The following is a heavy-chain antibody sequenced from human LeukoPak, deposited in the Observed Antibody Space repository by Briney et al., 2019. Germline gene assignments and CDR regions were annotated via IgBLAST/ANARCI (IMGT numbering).Heavy chain of an antibody. CDR3: GRGTGAFDK. J-gene: IGHJ3*02. CDR1: GDSITSTGNY. Sequence: SETLSLTCTVSGDSITSTGNYWSWIRQTPEKGLEWIGSMHFTGKIYYNPSLKGRVTMSGDASKTQFSLKLTSVTAADTAIYYCGRGTGAFDKWGQGTKVTVSS. V-gene: IGHV4-39*01. CDR2: MHFTGKI.